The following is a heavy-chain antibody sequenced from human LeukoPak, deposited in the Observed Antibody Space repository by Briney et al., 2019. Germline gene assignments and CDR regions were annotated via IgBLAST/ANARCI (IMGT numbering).Heavy chain of an antibody. V-gene: IGHV1-2*04. CDR2: INPNSGGT. CDR1: GYTFTGYY. Sequence: EASVKVSCKASGYTFTGYYMHWVRQAPGQGLEWMGWINPNSGGTNYAQKFQGWVTMTRDTSISTAYMELSRLRSDDTAVYYCARADQKGYSSSWYYYGMDVWGKGATVTVSS. CDR3: ARADQKGYSSSWYYYGMDV. J-gene: IGHJ6*04. D-gene: IGHD6-13*01.